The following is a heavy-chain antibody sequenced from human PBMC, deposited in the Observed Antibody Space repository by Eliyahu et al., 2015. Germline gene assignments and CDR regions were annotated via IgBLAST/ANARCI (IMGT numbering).Heavy chain of an antibody. J-gene: IGHJ6*02. D-gene: IGHD3-3*01. CDR1: GGSIXXGGYX. CDR2: IYYSGST. CDR3: ARDPGGVYDFWSGSPRYYYGMDV. V-gene: IGHV4-31*03. Sequence: QVQLQESGPGLVKPSQTLSLPCTFSGGSIXXGGYXWSWXRQHPGKGLEWIGYIYYSGSTYYNPSLKSRVTISVDTSKNQFSLKLSSVTAADTAVYYCARDPGGVYDFWSGSPRYYYGMDVWGQGTTVTVSS.